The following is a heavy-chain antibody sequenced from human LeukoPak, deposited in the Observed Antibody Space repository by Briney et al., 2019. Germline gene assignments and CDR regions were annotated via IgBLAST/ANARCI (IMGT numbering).Heavy chain of an antibody. CDR2: VNQSGST. Sequence: SETLSLTCAVYGKXFSGYYCTWIRQPPGKGREWLGEVNQSGSTNYNPSLKSRVTISVDTSKNQFSLKLSSVTAADTAVYYCARFHGGRDFWWWDYWGQGTLVTVSS. V-gene: IGHV4-34*01. CDR3: ARFHGGRDFWWWDY. D-gene: IGHD3-3*01. J-gene: IGHJ4*02. CDR1: GKXFSGYY.